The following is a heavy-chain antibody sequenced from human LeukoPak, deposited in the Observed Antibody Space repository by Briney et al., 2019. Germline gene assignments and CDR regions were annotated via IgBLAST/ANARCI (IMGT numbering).Heavy chain of an antibody. V-gene: IGHV3-48*03. Sequence: GGSLRLSCAASGFTFSSYEMNWVRQAPGKGLEWVSYISSSSSTIYYADSVKGRFTISRDNSKNTLYLQMNSLRAEDTAVYYCAKAKGYSEYDYWGQGTLVTVSS. J-gene: IGHJ4*02. D-gene: IGHD1-1*01. CDR2: ISSSSSTI. CDR1: GFTFSSYE. CDR3: AKAKGYSEYDY.